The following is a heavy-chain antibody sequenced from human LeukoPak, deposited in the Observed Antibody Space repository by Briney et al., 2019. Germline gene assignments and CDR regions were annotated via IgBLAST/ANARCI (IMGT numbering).Heavy chain of an antibody. D-gene: IGHD2-2*01. Sequence: TSETLSLTCAVYGGSFSGYYWSWIRQPPGKGLEWIGEINHSGSTNYNPSLKSRVTISVDTSKNQFSLKLSSVTAADTAVYYCARGLPYCSSTSCHHAIFDYWGQGTLVTVSP. CDR1: GGSFSGYY. CDR2: INHSGST. V-gene: IGHV4-34*01. J-gene: IGHJ4*02. CDR3: ARGLPYCSSTSCHHAIFDY.